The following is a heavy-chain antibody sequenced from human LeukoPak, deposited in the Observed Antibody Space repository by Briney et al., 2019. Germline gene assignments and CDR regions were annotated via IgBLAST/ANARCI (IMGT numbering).Heavy chain of an antibody. Sequence: GGSLRLSCAASGFTFSTYSMNWVRQAPGKELEWVSSISGSSIYIYYADSVKGRFTISRDNAKNSLYLQMNSLRAEDTAVYYCARDPPYYGSSGYYYDYWGQGTLVTVSS. CDR2: ISGSSIYI. CDR1: GFTFSTYS. D-gene: IGHD3-22*01. CDR3: ARDPPYYGSSGYYYDY. V-gene: IGHV3-21*01. J-gene: IGHJ4*02.